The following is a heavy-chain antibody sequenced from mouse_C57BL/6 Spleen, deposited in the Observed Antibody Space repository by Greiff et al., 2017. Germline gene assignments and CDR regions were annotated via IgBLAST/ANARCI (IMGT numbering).Heavy chain of an antibody. CDR2: IRSKSNNYAT. D-gene: IGHD2-2*01. V-gene: IGHV10-1*01. J-gene: IGHJ4*01. CDR3: VRRGYDEGYAMDY. Sequence: EVQLVESGGGLVQPKGSLKLSCAASGFSFNTYAMNWVRQAPGKGLEWVARIRSKSNNYATYYADSVKDRFTISRDDSESMLYLQMNNLKTEDTAMYYCVRRGYDEGYAMDYWGQGTSVTVSS. CDR1: GFSFNTYA.